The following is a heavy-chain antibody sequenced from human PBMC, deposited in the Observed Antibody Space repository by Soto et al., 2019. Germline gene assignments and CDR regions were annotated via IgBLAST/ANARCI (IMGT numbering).Heavy chain of an antibody. CDR2: IYHGGNI. Sequence: SETLSLTCAVSGDSINTTDWWNWVRQPPGKGLEWIGEIYHGGNINYNPSLKSRVTISMDKSKNQIPLNLFSVTAADTAVYYCARDHSYSGNWAFDYWGLGALVTVSS. CDR3: ARDHSYSGNWAFDY. J-gene: IGHJ4*02. V-gene: IGHV4-4*02. D-gene: IGHD5-12*01. CDR1: GDSINTTDW.